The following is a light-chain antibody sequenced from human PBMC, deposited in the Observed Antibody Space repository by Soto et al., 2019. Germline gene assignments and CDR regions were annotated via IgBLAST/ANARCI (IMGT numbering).Light chain of an antibody. J-gene: IGKJ5*01. CDR3: QQRSNWPPT. Sequence: VLKQSPGTLSLSPGERATLSCRASQSVSSNLAWYQQKPGRAPRLLIYGASTRATGIPARFSGSGSGTDFTLTISSLEPEDFAVYYCQQRSNWPPTFGQGTRLEIK. CDR2: GAS. CDR1: QSVSSN. V-gene: IGKV3-11*01.